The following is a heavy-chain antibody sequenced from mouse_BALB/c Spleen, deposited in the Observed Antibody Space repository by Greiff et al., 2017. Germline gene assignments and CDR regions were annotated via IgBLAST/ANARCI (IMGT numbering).Heavy chain of an antibody. J-gene: IGHJ4*01. CDR2: INPSSGYT. D-gene: IGHD1-1*01. CDR3: ARWSTTEAMDY. V-gene: IGHV1-4*02. CDR1: GYTFTSYT. Sequence: QVQLQQSAAELARPGASVKMSCKASGYTFTSYTMHWVKQRPGQGLEWIGYINPSSGYTEYNQKFKDKTTLTADKSSSTAYMQLSSLTSEDSAVYYCARWSTTEAMDYWGQGTSVTVSS.